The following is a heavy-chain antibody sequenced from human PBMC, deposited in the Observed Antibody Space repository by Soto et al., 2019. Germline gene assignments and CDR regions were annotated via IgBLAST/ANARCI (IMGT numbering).Heavy chain of an antibody. V-gene: IGHV1-69*01. CDR1: GGTFSSYA. CDR2: IIPIFGTA. J-gene: IGHJ6*02. D-gene: IGHD6-6*01. CDR3: ARGMYSSSSPYYYGMDV. Sequence: QVQLVQSGAEVKKPGSSVKVSCKASGGTFSSYAISWVRQAPGQGLEWMGGIIPIFGTANYAQKFQGRVTIPADESTSTAYMELSSLRSEDTAVYYCARGMYSSSSPYYYGMDVWGQGTTVTVSS.